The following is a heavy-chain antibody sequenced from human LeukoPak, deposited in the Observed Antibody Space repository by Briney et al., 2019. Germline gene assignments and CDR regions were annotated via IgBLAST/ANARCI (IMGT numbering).Heavy chain of an antibody. CDR2: INPSGGST. J-gene: IGHJ4*02. CDR1: GYTFTNYY. D-gene: IGHD6-19*01. Sequence: GASVKVSCKASGYTFTNYYIHWVRQAPGQGLECMGIINPSGGSTSYAQKFQGRVTMTRDMSTSTVYMELSRLRSDDTAVYYCARGWSRYSSGWKYYFDYWGQGTLVTVSS. V-gene: IGHV1-46*01. CDR3: ARGWSRYSSGWKYYFDY.